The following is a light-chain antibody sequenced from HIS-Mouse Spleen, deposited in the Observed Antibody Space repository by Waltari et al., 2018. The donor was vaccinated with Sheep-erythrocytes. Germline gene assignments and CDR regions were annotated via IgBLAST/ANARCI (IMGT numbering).Light chain of an antibody. V-gene: IGKV1-39*01. CDR2: AAS. CDR1: QSISSY. CDR3: QQSYSTPPT. Sequence: DIQMTQSPSSLSASVGDRVHITCRASQSISSYLNWYQQKPGKAPKLLIYAASSLQSGVPSRFSGSGSGTDFTLTISSLQPEDFATYYCQQSYSTPPTFGGGTKVEIK. J-gene: IGKJ4*01.